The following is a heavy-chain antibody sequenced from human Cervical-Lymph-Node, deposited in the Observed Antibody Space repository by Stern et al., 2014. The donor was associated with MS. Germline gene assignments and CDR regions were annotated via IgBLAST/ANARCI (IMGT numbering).Heavy chain of an antibody. CDR1: GYTFTSYY. CDR3: ARVLRYFDWSSYYYGMDV. V-gene: IGHV1-46*03. CDR2: INPSGGST. J-gene: IGHJ6*02. Sequence: VQLEESGAEVKKPGASVKVSCKASGYTFTSYYMHWVRQAPGQGLEWMGIINPSGGSTSYAQKVQGRVTMTRDTSTSTVYMELSSLRSEDTAVYYCARVLRYFDWSSYYYGMDVWGQGTTVTVSS. D-gene: IGHD3-9*01.